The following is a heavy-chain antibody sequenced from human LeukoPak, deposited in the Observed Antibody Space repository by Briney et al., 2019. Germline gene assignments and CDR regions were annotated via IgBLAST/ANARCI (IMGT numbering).Heavy chain of an antibody. CDR3: AKGEYQLLYGDY. D-gene: IGHD2-2*02. V-gene: IGHV3-23*01. CDR1: GFTFSSYA. J-gene: IGHJ4*02. Sequence: GGSLRLSCAASGFTFSSYAMSWVRQAPGKGLEWASAISGSGGSTYYADSVKGRFTISRDNSKNTLYLQMNSLRAEGTAVYYCAKGEYQLLYGDYWGQGTLVTVSS. CDR2: ISGSGGST.